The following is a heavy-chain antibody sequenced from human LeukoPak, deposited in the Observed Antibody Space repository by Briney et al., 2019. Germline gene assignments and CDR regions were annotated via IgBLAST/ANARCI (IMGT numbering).Heavy chain of an antibody. J-gene: IGHJ4*02. Sequence: GGSLRLSCAASGFTFSSYSMNWVRQAPGKGLEWVSSISSSSYIYYADPVKGRFTISRDNAKNSLYLQMNSLRAEDTAVYYCARDPLVPNGDPYYFDYWGQGTLVTVSS. V-gene: IGHV3-21*01. CDR1: GFTFSSYS. D-gene: IGHD4-17*01. CDR2: ISSSSYI. CDR3: ARDPLVPNGDPYYFDY.